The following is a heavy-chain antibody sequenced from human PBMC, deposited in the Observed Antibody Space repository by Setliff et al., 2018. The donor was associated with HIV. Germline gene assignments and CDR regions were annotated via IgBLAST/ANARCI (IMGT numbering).Heavy chain of an antibody. CDR3: ARSQWLPTRYYYYYMDV. J-gene: IGHJ6*03. CDR2: FHYRGSP. CDR1: GDSFNNYH. D-gene: IGHD6-19*01. V-gene: IGHV4-59*01. Sequence: SETLSLTCTVSGDSFNNYHWSWIRQPPGEGLEFLGFFHYRGSPIYNPSLKSRVKISVDTSKNQFSLNLTSVTAADTAVYYCARSQWLPTRYYYYYMDVWGKGTTVTVSS.